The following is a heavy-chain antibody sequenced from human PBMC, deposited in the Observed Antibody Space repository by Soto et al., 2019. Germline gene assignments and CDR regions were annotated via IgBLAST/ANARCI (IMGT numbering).Heavy chain of an antibody. D-gene: IGHD2-2*01. CDR3: AKDIVVVPAAESRFDY. CDR1: GFTFSSYA. V-gene: IGHV3-23*01. Sequence: GGSLRLSCAASGFTFSSYAMSWVRQAPGMGLEWVSAISGSGGSTYYADSVKGRFTISRDNSKNTLYLQMNSLRAEDTAVYYCAKDIVVVPAAESRFDYWGQGTLVTVSS. J-gene: IGHJ4*02. CDR2: ISGSGGST.